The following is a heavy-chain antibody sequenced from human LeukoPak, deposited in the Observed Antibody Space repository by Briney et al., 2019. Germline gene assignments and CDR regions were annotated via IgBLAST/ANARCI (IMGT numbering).Heavy chain of an antibody. CDR2: ISNSRSYI. V-gene: IGHV3-21*01. CDR1: GFTFSSNS. CDR3: AKDPYSGFFDP. D-gene: IGHD6-19*01. J-gene: IGHJ5*02. Sequence: GGALRLSCAASGFTFSSNSMIWFRQPPAPGLEWVSSISNSRSYIYYAGSVKRRFTISRDNAKKSPYLQKNSLRAEHTPVYVCAKDPYSGFFDPWGQGTLVTVSS.